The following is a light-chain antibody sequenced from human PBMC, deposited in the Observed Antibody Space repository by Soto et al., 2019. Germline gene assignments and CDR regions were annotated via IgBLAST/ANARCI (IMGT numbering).Light chain of an antibody. J-gene: IGLJ3*02. Sequence: QSVLTQPASVSGSPGQSITISCTGTSSDVGSYNLVSWYQQHPGKAPKLMIYEGSKRPSGVSNRFSGSKSGNTASLTISGLQADEEADYYCCSYAASSTWVFGGGTKVTVL. V-gene: IGLV2-23*01. CDR1: SSDVGSYNL. CDR2: EGS. CDR3: CSYAASSTWV.